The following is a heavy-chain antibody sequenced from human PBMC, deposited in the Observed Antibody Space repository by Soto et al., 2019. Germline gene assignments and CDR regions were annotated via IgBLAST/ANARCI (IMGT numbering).Heavy chain of an antibody. CDR3: ARDGLRGILTGYSPLDY. CDR2: ISSSSSDI. Sequence: QPGGSLRLSCAASEFTFSSDHMNWVRQAPGKGLEWISYISSSSSDIYYADSVKGRFTISRDNAKNSLYLQMNSLRAEDTAVYYCARDGLRGILTGYSPLDYWGQGTLVTVSS. V-gene: IGHV3-48*04. CDR1: EFTFSSDH. J-gene: IGHJ4*02. D-gene: IGHD3-9*01.